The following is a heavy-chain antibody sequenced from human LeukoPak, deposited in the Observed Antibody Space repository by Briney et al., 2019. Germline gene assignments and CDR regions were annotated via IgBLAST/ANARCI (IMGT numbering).Heavy chain of an antibody. CDR1: GYTLNVHY. CDR2: INPNSGGT. D-gene: IGHD6-13*01. Sequence: ASVKVSCKASGYTLNVHYMHRVPQAPRQGREWVGWINPNSGGTTYPQKFQGTVTMTRDTSISTAYMELSRLRSDDTAVYYCARDYKYSSSWYVPNWFDPWGQGTLVTVSS. V-gene: IGHV1-2*02. J-gene: IGHJ5*02. CDR3: ARDYKYSSSWYVPNWFDP.